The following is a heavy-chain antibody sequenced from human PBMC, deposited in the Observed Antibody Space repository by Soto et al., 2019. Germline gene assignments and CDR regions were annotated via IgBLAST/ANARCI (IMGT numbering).Heavy chain of an antibody. CDR3: ARRSSGSYYFFVY. CDR2: ISSSSSTI. Sequence: PGGSLRLSCAASGFTFSSYSMNWVRQAPGKGLEWVSYISSSSSTIYYADSVKGRFTISRDNAKNSLYLQMNSLRAEDTAVYYCARRSSGSYYFFVYWGQGTLVTVSS. D-gene: IGHD1-26*01. CDR1: GFTFSSYS. V-gene: IGHV3-48*01. J-gene: IGHJ4*02.